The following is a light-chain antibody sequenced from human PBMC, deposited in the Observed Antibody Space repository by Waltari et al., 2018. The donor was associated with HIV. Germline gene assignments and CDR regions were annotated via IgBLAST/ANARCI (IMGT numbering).Light chain of an antibody. J-gene: IGLJ2*01. Sequence: QSALTQPASVSGSPGQSITISCTGSSSDVGTSNSVSSYQQHPVKAPKLIIYEVSNRPSGVSNRFSGSKSGSTASLTISGLQAEDEADYYCSSYTSGNAVLFGGGTKVTVL. V-gene: IGLV2-14*01. CDR1: SSDVGTSNS. CDR3: SSYTSGNAVL. CDR2: EVS.